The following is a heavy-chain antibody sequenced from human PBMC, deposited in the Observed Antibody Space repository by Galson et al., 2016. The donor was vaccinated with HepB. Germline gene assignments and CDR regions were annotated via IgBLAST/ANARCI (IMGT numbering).Heavy chain of an antibody. Sequence: SLRLSCAASGFSFSNSGMSWVRQPPGRGLEWVSSITRSGDATHYADFVKGRFTISRDNSKNTLYLYMNNLSAGDTAVYYCGKHGGCDYWGQGALVTVSS. CDR2: ITRSGDAT. V-gene: IGHV3-23*01. D-gene: IGHD3-16*01. CDR1: GFSFSNSG. J-gene: IGHJ4*02. CDR3: GKHGGCDY.